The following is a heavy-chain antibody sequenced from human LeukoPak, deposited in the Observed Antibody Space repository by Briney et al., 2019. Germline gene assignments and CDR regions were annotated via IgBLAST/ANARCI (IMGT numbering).Heavy chain of an antibody. CDR1: GFTFSSYS. Sequence: PGGSLRLSCAASGFTFSSYSMNWVRQAPGKGLEWVSYISSSSSTIYYADSVKGRFTISRDNAKNSLYLQMNSLRAEDTAVYYCARDRALGYCSSTSCYRSYYYYYGMDVWGQGTTVTVSS. V-gene: IGHV3-48*01. J-gene: IGHJ6*02. D-gene: IGHD2-2*01. CDR3: ARDRALGYCSSTSCYRSYYYYYGMDV. CDR2: ISSSSSTI.